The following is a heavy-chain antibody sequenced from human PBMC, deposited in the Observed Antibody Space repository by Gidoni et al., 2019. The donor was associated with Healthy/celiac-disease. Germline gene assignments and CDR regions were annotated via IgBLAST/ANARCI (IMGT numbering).Heavy chain of an antibody. V-gene: IGHV4-61*02. CDR2: IYTSGST. Sequence: QVQLQESGPGLVKPSQTLSLTCTVPGGSISSGSYYWSWIRQPAGKGLEWIGRIYTSGSTNYNPSLKSRVTISVDTSKNQFSLKLSSVTAADTAVYYCARVGYYGMDVWGQGTTVTVSS. CDR1: GGSISSGSYY. CDR3: ARVGYYGMDV. J-gene: IGHJ6*02.